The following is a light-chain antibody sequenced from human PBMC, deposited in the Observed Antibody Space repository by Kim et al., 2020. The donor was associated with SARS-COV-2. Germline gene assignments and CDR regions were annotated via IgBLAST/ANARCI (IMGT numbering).Light chain of an antibody. J-gene: IGKJ4*01. V-gene: IGKV1D-12*01. CDR3: QQSSSFPLT. CDR1: QDISRW. CDR2: ITS. Sequence: ASVGYRVTITCRASQDISRWLAWYQQKPGKAPLLLISITSSLQSGVPSRFSGSGSGTDFTLTISSLQPEDFATYYCQQSSSFPLTFGGGTKVDIK.